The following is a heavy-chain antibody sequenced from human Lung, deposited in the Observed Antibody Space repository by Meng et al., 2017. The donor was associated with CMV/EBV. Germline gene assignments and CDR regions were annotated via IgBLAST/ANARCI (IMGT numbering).Heavy chain of an antibody. CDR3: ARKEQWLGDLGHYGMDV. CDR1: GGTFSSYA. CDR2: IIPILGIA. J-gene: IGHJ6*01. Sequence: SVKVSXKASGGTFSSYAISWVRQAPGQGLEWMGWIIPILGIANYAQKFQGRVTITADTSTSTAYMELSSLRSEDTAVYYCARKEQWLGDLGHYGMDVWGEG. V-gene: IGHV1-69*10. D-gene: IGHD6-19*01.